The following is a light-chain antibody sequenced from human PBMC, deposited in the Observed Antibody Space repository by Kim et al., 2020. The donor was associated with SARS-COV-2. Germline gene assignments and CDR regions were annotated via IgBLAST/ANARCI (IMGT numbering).Light chain of an antibody. CDR3: SAWDDSLSTWV. Sequence: QTATLACTGNTKNVGNQGAAWLQQHQGHPPKLLYYRNNSRPSGISDRFSASRSGNTASLTITGLQPGDEADYYCSAWDDSLSTWVFGEGTQLTVL. CDR2: RNN. J-gene: IGLJ3*02. CDR1: TKNVGNQG. V-gene: IGLV10-54*04.